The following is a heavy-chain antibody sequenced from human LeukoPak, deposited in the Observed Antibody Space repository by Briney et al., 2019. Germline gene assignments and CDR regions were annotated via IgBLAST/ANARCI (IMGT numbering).Heavy chain of an antibody. Sequence: SVKVSCKASGGTFSSYAISWVRQAPGQGLEWMGGIIPIFGTANYAQKFQGRVTITADESTSTAYMELSSLRSEDTAVYYCATVASGSYSYFDYWGQGTLVTVSS. CDR3: ATVASGSYSYFDY. CDR1: GGTFSSYA. D-gene: IGHD1-26*01. J-gene: IGHJ4*02. CDR2: IIPIFGTA. V-gene: IGHV1-69*13.